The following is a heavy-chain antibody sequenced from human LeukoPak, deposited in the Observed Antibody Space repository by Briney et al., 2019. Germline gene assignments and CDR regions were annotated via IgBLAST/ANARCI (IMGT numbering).Heavy chain of an antibody. CDR1: GFTFSSYE. J-gene: IGHJ5*02. D-gene: IGHD4-17*01. V-gene: IGHV3-48*03. CDR2: ISSSGSTI. CDR3: ARTMTTEGFDP. Sequence: GGSLRLSCAASGFTFSSYEMNWVRQAPGKGLEWVSYISSSGSTIYYADSVKGRFTISRDNAKNSLYLQMNRLRAEDTAVYYCARTMTTEGFDPWGQGTLVTVSS.